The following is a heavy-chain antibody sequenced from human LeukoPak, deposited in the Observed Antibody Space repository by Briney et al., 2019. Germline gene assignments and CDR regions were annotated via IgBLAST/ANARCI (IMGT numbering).Heavy chain of an antibody. V-gene: IGHV4-34*01. CDR1: GGSFSGYY. J-gene: IGHJ4*02. Sequence: SETLSLTCAVYGGSFSGYYWSWIRQPPGKGLEWIGEINHSGSTNYNPSLKSRVTISVDTSKNQFSLKLSSVTAADTAVYYCARGGQIEYFDCWGQGTLVTVSS. CDR2: INHSGST. CDR3: ARGGQIEYFDC. D-gene: IGHD2-21*01.